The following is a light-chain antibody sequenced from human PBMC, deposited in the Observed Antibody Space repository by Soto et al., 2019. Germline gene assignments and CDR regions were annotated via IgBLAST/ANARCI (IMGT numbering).Light chain of an antibody. Sequence: QSVLTQPPSVSEAPRQRVTISCSGSSSNIGNNAVNWYQQLPGKTPKLLIYYDDLLPSGVSDRFSGAKSGTSASLAISGLQSDDDADYDCAAWDDSLNGYVFGPGTQLTVL. J-gene: IGLJ1*01. CDR1: SSNIGNNA. CDR3: AAWDDSLNGYV. CDR2: YDD. V-gene: IGLV1-36*01.